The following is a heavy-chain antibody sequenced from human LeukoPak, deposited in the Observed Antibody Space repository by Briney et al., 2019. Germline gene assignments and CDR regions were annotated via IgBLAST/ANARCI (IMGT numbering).Heavy chain of an antibody. CDR2: TSPLFNTA. J-gene: IGHJ3*02. V-gene: IGHV1-69*13. CDR1: GGTLRNFG. CDR3: AREDQFVIQRAFDI. D-gene: IGHD3-16*02. Sequence: SVKDSCKASGGTLRNFGISWVRQAPGQGLEWMGGTSPLFNTANYAHKFQGRINIIADEATSTAYMELTGLRSEDTAVYYCAREDQFVIQRAFDIWGQGTVVTVSS.